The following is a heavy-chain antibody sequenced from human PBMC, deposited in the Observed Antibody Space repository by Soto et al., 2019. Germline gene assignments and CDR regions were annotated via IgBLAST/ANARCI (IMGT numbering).Heavy chain of an antibody. CDR1: GFSLSTTGVG. Sequence: SGPTLVNPTQTLTLTCSFSGFSLSTTGVGVGWIRQPPGKALEWLALIYWDDDKRYNPSLNSRLTITKDTSKNQVVLAMTNMDPVGTATYYCVQSRCGGDCLQSYSSHSYYGLDVWGQGTTVTVSS. CDR3: VQSRCGGDCLQSYSSHSYYGLDV. J-gene: IGHJ6*02. V-gene: IGHV2-5*02. D-gene: IGHD2-21*02. CDR2: IYWDDDK.